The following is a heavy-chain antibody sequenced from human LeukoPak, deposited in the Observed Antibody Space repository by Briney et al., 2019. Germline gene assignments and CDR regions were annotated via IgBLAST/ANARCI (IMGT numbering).Heavy chain of an antibody. CDR3: ARLGTSYYYYYYMDV. J-gene: IGHJ6*03. V-gene: IGHV3-30*02. CDR2: IRYDGSNK. D-gene: IGHD2-2*01. CDR1: GFTFSSYG. Sequence: GGSLRLSCAASGFTFSSYGMHWVRQAPGKGLEWVAFIRYDGSNKYYADSVKGRFTISRDNSKNTLYPQMNSLRAEDTAVYYCARLGTSYYYYYYMDVWGKGTTVTVSS.